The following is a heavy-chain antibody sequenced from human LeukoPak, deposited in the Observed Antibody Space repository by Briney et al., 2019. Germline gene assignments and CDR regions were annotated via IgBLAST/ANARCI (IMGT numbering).Heavy chain of an antibody. CDR2: INHRGST. D-gene: IGHD1-7*01. J-gene: IGHJ6*03. CDR1: GGSFSGYY. V-gene: IGHV4-34*01. CDR3: ARGQQLELPSYYYYYMDV. Sequence: PSETLSLTCAVYGGSFSGYYWSWIRQPPGKGLEWIGKINHRGSTNYNPSLKSRVTISVDTSKNQFSLKLSSVTAADTAVYYCARGQQLELPSYYYYYMDVWGKGTTVTVSS.